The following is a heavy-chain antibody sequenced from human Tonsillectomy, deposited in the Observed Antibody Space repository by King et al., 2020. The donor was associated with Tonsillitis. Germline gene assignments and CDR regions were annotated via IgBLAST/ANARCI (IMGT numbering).Heavy chain of an antibody. CDR2: IWDDGTIK. CDR3: ARDPNAGSGTYFAY. V-gene: IGHV3-33*08. J-gene: IGHJ4*02. D-gene: IGHD1-26*01. CDR1: GFSFSNYA. Sequence: VQLVESGGGVVQPGRSLRLSCAASGFSFSNYAMHWVRQAPGKGLEWVAVIWDDGTIKYYGDSVKGRFTISRDNSRNTLYLQMNSLRAEDTAVYYCARDPNAGSGTYFAYWGQGRLVSVSS.